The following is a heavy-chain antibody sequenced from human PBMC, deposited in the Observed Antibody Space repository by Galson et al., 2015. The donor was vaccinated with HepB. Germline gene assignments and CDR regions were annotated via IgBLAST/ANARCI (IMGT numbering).Heavy chain of an antibody. J-gene: IGHJ6*02. V-gene: IGHV3-15*07. CDR1: GFSFSNAW. CDR2: IKSKTYGGTA. Sequence: SLRLSCAASGFSFSNAWMNWVRRVPGKGLEWVGHIKSKTYGGTADYAAPVKDRFTLSRDDSKNILYLHLDSLNTEDTGIYYWTTATMIRGEVPYYFYKYGMDVGGQGTGVTVAS. CDR3: TTATMIRGEVPYYFYKYGMDV. D-gene: IGHD3-10*01.